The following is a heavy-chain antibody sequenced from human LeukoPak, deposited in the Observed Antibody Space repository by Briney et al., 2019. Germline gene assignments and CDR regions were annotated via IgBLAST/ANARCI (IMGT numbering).Heavy chain of an antibody. J-gene: IGHJ6*02. CDR2: ISYDGSNK. CDR1: GFTFSSYG. Sequence: GGSLRLSCAASGFTFSSYGMHWVRQAPGKGLEWVAVISYDGSNKYYADSVKGRFTISRDNSKNTLYLQMNSLRAEDTAVYYCAKRVVVAAADYYGMDVWGQGTTVTVPS. V-gene: IGHV3-30*18. CDR3: AKRVVVAAADYYGMDV. D-gene: IGHD2-15*01.